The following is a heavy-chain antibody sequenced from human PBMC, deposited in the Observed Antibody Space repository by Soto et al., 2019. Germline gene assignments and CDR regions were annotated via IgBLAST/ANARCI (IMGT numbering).Heavy chain of an antibody. J-gene: IGHJ6*03. CDR3: ARGHYGDSSPYYYYYMDV. CDR2: IYYSGST. CDR1: GGSISSYY. V-gene: IGHV4-59*01. D-gene: IGHD4-17*01. Sequence: QVQLQESGPGLVKPSETLSLTCTVSGGSISSYYWSWIRQPPGKGLEWIGYIYYSGSTNYNPSLKSRVTISVDTSKNQFSLKLSSVTAADTAVYYCARGHYGDSSPYYYYYMDVWGKGTTVTVSS.